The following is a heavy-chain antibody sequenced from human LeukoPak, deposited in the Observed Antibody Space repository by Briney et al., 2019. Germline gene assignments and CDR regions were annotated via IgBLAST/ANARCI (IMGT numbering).Heavy chain of an antibody. Sequence: PGRSLRLSCAASGFTFSSYAMHWVRQAPGKGLEWVAVISYDGSNKYYADSVKGRFTISRDNSKNTLYLQMNSLRAEDTAVYYCARAIKAVAGTFHRDYYFDYWSQGTLVTVSS. CDR2: ISYDGSNK. J-gene: IGHJ4*02. D-gene: IGHD6-19*01. CDR3: ARAIKAVAGTFHRDYYFDY. CDR1: GFTFSSYA. V-gene: IGHV3-30*04.